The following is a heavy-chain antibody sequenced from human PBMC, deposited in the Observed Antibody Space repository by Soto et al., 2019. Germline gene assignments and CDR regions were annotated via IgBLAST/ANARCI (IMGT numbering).Heavy chain of an antibody. Sequence: QVQLVESGGGVVQPGRSLRLSCAASGFTFSSYGMHWVRQAPGKGLEWVAVIWYDGSNKYYADSVKGRFTISRDNSKNTLYLQMNSLRAEDTAVYYCAREGAPVLLFCPNPFFVYWGQGTLVTVSS. V-gene: IGHV3-33*01. J-gene: IGHJ4*02. D-gene: IGHD3-9*01. CDR1: GFTFSSYG. CDR2: IWYDGSNK. CDR3: AREGAPVLLFCPNPFFVY.